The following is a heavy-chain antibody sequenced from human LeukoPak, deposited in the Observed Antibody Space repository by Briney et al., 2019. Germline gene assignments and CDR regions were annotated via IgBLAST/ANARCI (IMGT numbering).Heavy chain of an antibody. J-gene: IGHJ4*02. CDR2: INYSGST. CDR3: ARAYYSSGSYYFDY. CDR1: GGSISSYY. V-gene: IGHV4-59*12. Sequence: SETLSLTCTVSGGSISSYYWSWIRQPPGKGLEWIGYINYSGSTNYNPSLKSRVTISVDTSKNQFSLKLSSVTAADTAVYYCARAYYSSGSYYFDYWGQGTLVTVSS. D-gene: IGHD6-19*01.